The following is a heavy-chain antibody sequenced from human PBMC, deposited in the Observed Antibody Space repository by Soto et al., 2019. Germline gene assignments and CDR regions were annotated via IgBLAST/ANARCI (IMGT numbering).Heavy chain of an antibody. CDR1: GGSISSYY. D-gene: IGHD6-13*01. Sequence: QVQLQESGPGLVKPSETLSLTCTVSGGSISSYYWSWIRQPPGKGLEWIGYIYYSGSTNYNPSLKSRVTIXXDXSXXQFPLKLSSVTAADTAVYYCARHPPYSSSWYYFDYWGQGTLVTVSS. V-gene: IGHV4-59*08. CDR3: ARHPPYSSSWYYFDY. J-gene: IGHJ4*02. CDR2: IYYSGST.